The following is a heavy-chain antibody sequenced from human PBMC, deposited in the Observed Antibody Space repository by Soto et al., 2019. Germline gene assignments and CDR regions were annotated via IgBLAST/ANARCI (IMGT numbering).Heavy chain of an antibody. V-gene: IGHV3-30*03. Sequence: QVQLVDSGGGVVQPGRSLRLSCAASGFPFTTYGMHWVREGPGKGLEWVAVISYDGSNRYYADSVKGRFTISRDNSKNTLYLQMNDLRPEDTALYYCVGGQYYFDYRGQGTLVTVSS. D-gene: IGHD3-10*01. J-gene: IGHJ4*02. CDR1: GFPFTTYG. CDR3: VGGQYYFDY. CDR2: ISYDGSNR.